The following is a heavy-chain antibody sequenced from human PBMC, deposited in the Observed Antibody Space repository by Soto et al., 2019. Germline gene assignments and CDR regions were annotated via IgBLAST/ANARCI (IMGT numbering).Heavy chain of an antibody. CDR2: IYHSGST. D-gene: IGHD3-10*01. CDR1: GGSISSSNW. Sequence: QVQLQESGPGLVKPSGTLSLTCAVSGGSISSSNWWSWVRQPPGKGLEWIGEIYHSGSTNYNPSLKSRFTTAXXXSXYQSSLKLSSVPAADTAVYYCARSYMVRGVANWFDPWGQGTLVTVSS. J-gene: IGHJ5*02. CDR3: ARSYMVRGVANWFDP. V-gene: IGHV4-4*02.